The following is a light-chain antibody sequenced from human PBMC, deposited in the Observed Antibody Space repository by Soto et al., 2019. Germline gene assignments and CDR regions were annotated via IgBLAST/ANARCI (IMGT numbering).Light chain of an antibody. V-gene: IGKV3-15*01. Sequence: ETVMTQSPATLSVSPGERATLSCRASQSISSDLAWYQQKPGQAPRLLIYGASTTATGIPGRFSGSGSGREFTLTISSQQSEDFAVYYCQQYNNWPRTFGQGTKLEIK. CDR3: QQYNNWPRT. CDR2: GAS. J-gene: IGKJ2*01. CDR1: QSISSD.